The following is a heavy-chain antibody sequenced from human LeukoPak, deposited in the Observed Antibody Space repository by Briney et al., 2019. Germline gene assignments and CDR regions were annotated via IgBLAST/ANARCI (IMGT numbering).Heavy chain of an antibody. V-gene: IGHV3-7*01. CDR2: IKQDGSEK. CDR1: GFTFSSYW. Sequence: GGSLRLSCAASGFTFSSYWMSWVRQAPGKGLEWVANIKQDGSEKYYVDSVMGRFTISRDNAKNSLYLQMNSLRVEDTAVYYCARDIWEYSNFNWFDPWGQGTLVTVSS. J-gene: IGHJ5*02. CDR3: ARDIWEYSNFNWFDP. D-gene: IGHD2/OR15-2a*01.